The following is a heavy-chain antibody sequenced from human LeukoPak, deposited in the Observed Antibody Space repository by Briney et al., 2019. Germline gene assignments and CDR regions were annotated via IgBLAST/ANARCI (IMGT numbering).Heavy chain of an antibody. CDR2: ISYDGSNK. V-gene: IGHV3-30*18. D-gene: IGHD4-17*01. Sequence: GGSLRLSCAASGFTFSSYGMHWARQAPGKGLEWVAIISYDGSNKYYADSVKGRFTISRDNSKNTLYLQMNSLRAEDTAVYYCAKGEGDYELGFDYWGQGTLVTVSS. J-gene: IGHJ4*02. CDR3: AKGEGDYELGFDY. CDR1: GFTFSSYG.